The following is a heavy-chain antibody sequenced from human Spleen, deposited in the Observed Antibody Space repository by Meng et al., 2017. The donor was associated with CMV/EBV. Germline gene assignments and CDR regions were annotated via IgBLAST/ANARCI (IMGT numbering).Heavy chain of an antibody. Sequence: GGSLRLSCAASGFIVSSNYMAWVRQAPGKGLEWVSGIYSVGTTYYADSVKGRFTISRDKSKNTLHLQMNSLRAEDTAVYYCASGHFDYWGQGTLVTVSS. V-gene: IGHV3-53*01. CDR3: ASGHFDY. J-gene: IGHJ4*02. CDR2: IYSVGTT. CDR1: GFIVSSNY.